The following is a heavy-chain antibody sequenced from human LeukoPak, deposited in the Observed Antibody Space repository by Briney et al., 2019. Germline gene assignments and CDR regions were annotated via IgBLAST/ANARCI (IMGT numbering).Heavy chain of an antibody. D-gene: IGHD1-26*01. CDR1: GFTFSSYG. Sequence: PGGSLRLSCAASGFTFSSYGMHWVRQAPGKGLEWVAFIRYDGNNKYYADPVKGRFTISRDNAQNSLYLQMNRLRPEDMAFYYCAKAIGGSYDWYFDLWGRGTLVTVSS. J-gene: IGHJ2*01. CDR3: AKAIGGSYDWYFDL. CDR2: IRYDGNNK. V-gene: IGHV3-30*02.